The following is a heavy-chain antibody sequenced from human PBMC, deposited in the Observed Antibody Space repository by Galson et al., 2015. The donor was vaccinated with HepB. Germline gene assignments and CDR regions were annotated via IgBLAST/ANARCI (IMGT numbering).Heavy chain of an antibody. J-gene: IGHJ4*02. D-gene: IGHD3-3*01. CDR2: ISSSSSYI. V-gene: IGHV3-21*01. Sequence: SLRLSCAASGFTFSSYSMNWVRQAPGKGLEWVSSISSSSSYIYYADSVKGRFTISRDNAKNSLYLQMNSLRAEDTAVYYCARYSSESGYPFDYWGQGTLVTVSS. CDR1: GFTFSSYS. CDR3: ARYSSESGYPFDY.